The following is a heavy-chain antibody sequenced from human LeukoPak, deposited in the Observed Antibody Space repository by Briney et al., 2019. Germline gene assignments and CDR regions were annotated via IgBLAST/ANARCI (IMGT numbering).Heavy chain of an antibody. J-gene: IGHJ4*02. D-gene: IGHD5-18*01. CDR1: GFTFSSYE. Sequence: GGALRLSCAASGFTFSSYEMNWVRQAPGKGREGVSYISSSGSTIYYADSVKGRFTISRDNSNNSLYLQMNSLRAEDTAVYYCARCVGLWSYEFDYWGQGTLVTVSS. V-gene: IGHV3-48*03. CDR2: ISSSGSTI. CDR3: ARCVGLWSYEFDY.